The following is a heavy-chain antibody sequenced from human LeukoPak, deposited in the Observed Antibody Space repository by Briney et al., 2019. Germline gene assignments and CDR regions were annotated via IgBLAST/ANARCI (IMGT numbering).Heavy chain of an antibody. J-gene: IGHJ5*01. CDR1: GFTFTSND. CDR3: AKDLSGSSSNGFDS. CDR2: VRYDGSDR. D-gene: IGHD1-26*01. Sequence: GGSLRLSCAASGFTFTSNDMPWVRQAPGKGLEWVAFVRYDGSDRSYGDSVKGRFTISRDNSKNTLYLQMNSLRADDTAVYYCAKDLSGSSSNGFDSWGQGTLVTVSS. V-gene: IGHV3-30*02.